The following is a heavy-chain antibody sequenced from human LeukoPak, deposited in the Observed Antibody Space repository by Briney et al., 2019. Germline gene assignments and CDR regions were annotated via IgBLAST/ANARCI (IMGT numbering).Heavy chain of an antibody. D-gene: IGHD3-22*01. J-gene: IGHJ4*02. CDR3: AKKFLAYDPPW. CDR2: ISGSGGST. V-gene: IGHV3-23*01. Sequence: GGSLRLSCAASGFTFSNYAMSWVRQAPGKGLEWVSAISGSGGSTYFADSVKGRFTISRDNSKNTLYLQMNSLRAEDTAIYYCAKKFLAYDPPWWGQGTLVTVSS. CDR1: GFTFSNYA.